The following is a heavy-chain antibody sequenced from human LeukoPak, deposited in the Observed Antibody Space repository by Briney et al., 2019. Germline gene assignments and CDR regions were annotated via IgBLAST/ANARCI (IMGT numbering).Heavy chain of an antibody. CDR1: GGSNSSGNW. J-gene: IGHJ4*02. D-gene: IGHD4-17*01. V-gene: IGHV4-4*02. CDR2: IFHSGSN. CDR3: AREVGGDFDALDY. Sequence: SGTVSFKGAVSGGSNSSGNWWSWVRRPPGEGLEWIGEIFHSGSNNYNPSLKSPVTISVDNSKNQLSLTLTSVTAADTAVYYCAREVGGDFDALDYWSQGTLVTV.